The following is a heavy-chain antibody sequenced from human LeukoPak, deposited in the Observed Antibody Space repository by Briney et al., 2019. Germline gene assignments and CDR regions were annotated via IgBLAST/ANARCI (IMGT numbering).Heavy chain of an antibody. D-gene: IGHD2-15*01. J-gene: IGHJ4*02. Sequence: GGSLRLSCVVSGFTFINYGMSWVRQAPGKGLEWVSTIRASGDRTYYAESVKGRFTMSEDKSKNTLYLQMSNLRAEDTAVYHCAVLAVPAVGYWGQGTLVIVSS. V-gene: IGHV3-23*01. CDR3: AVLAVPAVGY. CDR1: GFTFINYG. CDR2: IRASGDRT.